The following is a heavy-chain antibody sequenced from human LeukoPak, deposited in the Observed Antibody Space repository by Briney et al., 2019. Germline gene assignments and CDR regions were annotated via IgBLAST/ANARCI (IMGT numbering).Heavy chain of an antibody. CDR2: IYYIGTT. CDR1: GGSISGYY. CDR3: ARHREVPAANGVFDS. J-gene: IGHJ4*02. V-gene: IGHV4-59*08. D-gene: IGHD2-2*01. Sequence: SETLSLTCTVSGGSISGYYWSWIRQPPGKGLEWLGRIYYIGTTNYNPSLQSRGLISVDSSKNQFSLKLSSVTAADTAVYFCARHREVPAANGVFDSWGQGTLVTVSS.